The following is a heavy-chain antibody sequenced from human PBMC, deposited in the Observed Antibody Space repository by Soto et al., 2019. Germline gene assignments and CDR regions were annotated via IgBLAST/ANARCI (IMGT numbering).Heavy chain of an antibody. V-gene: IGHV4-31*03. CDR3: ARYIIYNGSGSYYKSYYYYYGMDV. Sequence: PSETLSLTCTVSGGSISSGGYYWSWIRQHPGKGLEWIGYIYYSGSTYYNPSLKSRVTISVDTSKNQFSLKLSSVTAADTAVYYCARYIIYNGSGSYYKSYYYYYGMDVWGQGTTVTVSS. CDR2: IYYSGST. CDR1: GGSISSGGYY. J-gene: IGHJ6*02. D-gene: IGHD3-10*01.